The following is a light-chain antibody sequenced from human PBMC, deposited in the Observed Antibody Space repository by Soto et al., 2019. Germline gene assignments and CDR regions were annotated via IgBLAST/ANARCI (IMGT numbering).Light chain of an antibody. V-gene: IGLV2-14*03. J-gene: IGLJ1*01. CDR1: NSDVGSSNS. Sequence: QSVLTQPASVSGSPGQSITISCTGTNSDVGSSNSVSWYQHHPGKAPKLIIYDVNSRPSGVSNRFSGSKSGNTASLTISGLQVEDEADYYCSSYTSNSHNCVFGTGPKVTVL. CDR2: DVN. CDR3: SSYTSNSHNCV.